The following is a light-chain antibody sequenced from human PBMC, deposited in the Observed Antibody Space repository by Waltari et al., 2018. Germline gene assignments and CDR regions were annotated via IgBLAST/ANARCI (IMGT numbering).Light chain of an antibody. V-gene: IGKV1-39*01. CDR1: QSISSY. Sequence: DIHMTQSPSSLSASVGDRVTITCRASQSISSYLNWYQQKPGKAPKLLIYAASSLQSGVPSRFSGSGSGTDFTLTISSLQPEDFATYYCQQSYSTLTFGGGTKVEIK. CDR2: AAS. CDR3: QQSYSTLT. J-gene: IGKJ4*01.